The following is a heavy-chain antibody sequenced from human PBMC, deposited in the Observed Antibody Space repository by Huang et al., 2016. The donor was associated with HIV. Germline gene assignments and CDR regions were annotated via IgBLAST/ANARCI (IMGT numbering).Heavy chain of an antibody. CDR3: ARARGIAVVPVPGDDAFDI. Sequence: QVQLVQSGDEVKKPGASVRVSCKASGYTFTNSGFTWVRQAPGQGLEWRGCISAYNGNRNYAQKVQVRVTITTDASASTAYMEVRSLTSDDTAVYYCARARGIAVVPVPGDDAFDIWGQGTMVTVSS. V-gene: IGHV1-18*04. CDR1: GYTFTNSG. D-gene: IGHD6-19*01. CDR2: ISAYNGNR. J-gene: IGHJ3*02.